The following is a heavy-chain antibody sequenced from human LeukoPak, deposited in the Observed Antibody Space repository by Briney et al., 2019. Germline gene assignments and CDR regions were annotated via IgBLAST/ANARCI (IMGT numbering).Heavy chain of an antibody. Sequence: QAGGSLTLSCAASGFTFSNYWMHWVRQDPGKGLVWVSFINPDESTTNYSDSVKGRFTISRDNAKNALYLQMNSLRAEDTAVYYCAKDLHYGSADYWGQGTLVTVSS. CDR3: AKDLHYGSADY. CDR1: GFTFSNYW. D-gene: IGHD3-10*01. J-gene: IGHJ4*02. CDR2: INPDESTT. V-gene: IGHV3-74*01.